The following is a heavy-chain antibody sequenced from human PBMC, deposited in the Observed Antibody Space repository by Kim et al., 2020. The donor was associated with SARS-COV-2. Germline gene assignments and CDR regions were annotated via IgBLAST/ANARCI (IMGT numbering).Heavy chain of an antibody. CDR3: AGDSSGYYYDD. D-gene: IGHD3-22*01. Sequence: SETLSLTCNVSGGSISYYYWSWIRQPPGKGLEWIGDIYYSGSTNYNPSLKSRVTISVDTSKNQFSLNLSAVTAADTAVYYCAGDSSGYYYDDWGQGTLVSVSS. CDR1: GGSISYYY. J-gene: IGHJ4*02. CDR2: IYYSGST. V-gene: IGHV4-59*01.